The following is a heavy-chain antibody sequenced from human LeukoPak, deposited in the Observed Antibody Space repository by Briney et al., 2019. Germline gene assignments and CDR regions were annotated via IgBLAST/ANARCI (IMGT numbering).Heavy chain of an antibody. J-gene: IGHJ3*02. D-gene: IGHD2-2*02. V-gene: IGHV3-23*01. Sequence: PGGSLRLSCAASGFTFSSYAMSWVRQAPGKGLEWVSAISGSGGGTYYADSVKGRFTISRDNSKNTLYLQMNSLRAEDTAVYYCAKDLFGTVPAAIGRNAFDIWGQGTMVTVSS. CDR2: ISGSGGGT. CDR1: GFTFSSYA. CDR3: AKDLFGTVPAAIGRNAFDI.